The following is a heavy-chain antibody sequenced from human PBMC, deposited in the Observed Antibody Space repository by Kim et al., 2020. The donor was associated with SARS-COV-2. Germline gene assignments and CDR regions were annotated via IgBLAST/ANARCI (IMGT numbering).Heavy chain of an antibody. CDR3: ATDQPDILDLDY. D-gene: IGHD2-2*02. V-gene: IGHV3-48*03. CDR1: GFRFSCYE. Sequence: GGSLRLSCAASGFRFSCYEINWVRQAPGKGLEWVSHISVSSSVKHYADSVKGRFTISRDNAKNSVYLQLNFLRAEDTAVYYCATDQPDILDLDYLGQGTL. CDR2: ISVSSSVK. J-gene: IGHJ4*02.